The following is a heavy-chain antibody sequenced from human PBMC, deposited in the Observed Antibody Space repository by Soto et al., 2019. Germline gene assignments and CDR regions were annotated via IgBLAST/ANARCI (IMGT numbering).Heavy chain of an antibody. J-gene: IGHJ6*02. CDR2: IYYSGST. V-gene: IGHV4-30-4*01. Sequence: SETLSLTCTVSGDSIRSGNHYWSWIRQPPGKGLEWIGYIYYSGSTYYSPSLKSRVTISVDTSRNQFSLKLNSVTAADTAVYYCARVDILTVYGRMDVWGQGTTVTVSS. CDR3: ARVDILTVYGRMDV. D-gene: IGHD3-9*01. CDR1: GDSIRSGNHY.